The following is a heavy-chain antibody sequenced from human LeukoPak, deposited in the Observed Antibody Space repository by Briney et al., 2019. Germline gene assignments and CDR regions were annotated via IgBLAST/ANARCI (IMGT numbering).Heavy chain of an antibody. D-gene: IGHD3-10*01. CDR1: GFSFSSYA. Sequence: GGSLRLSCAASGFSFSSYAMNWVRQGPGRGLEWVSAISGTGGSVEYADSVKGRFTISRDDSKNTLFLRMNSLRANDAAVYYCAKASLLLGDILEPSNFDPWGRGTLVTVSS. CDR3: AKASLLLGDILEPSNFDP. CDR2: ISGTGGSV. J-gene: IGHJ5*02. V-gene: IGHV3-23*01.